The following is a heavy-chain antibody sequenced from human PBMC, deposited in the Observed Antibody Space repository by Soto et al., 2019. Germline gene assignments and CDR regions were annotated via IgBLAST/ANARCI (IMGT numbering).Heavy chain of an antibody. CDR2: ISWNSGSI. Sequence: GGSLRLSCAASGFTFDDYAMHWVRQAPGKGLEWVSGISWNSGSIGYADSVKGRFTISRDNAKNSLHLQMNSLRAEDTALYYCAKDIFSSVAAAGIDYWGQGTLVTVSS. J-gene: IGHJ4*02. CDR1: GFTFDDYA. V-gene: IGHV3-9*01. D-gene: IGHD6-13*01. CDR3: AKDIFSSVAAAGIDY.